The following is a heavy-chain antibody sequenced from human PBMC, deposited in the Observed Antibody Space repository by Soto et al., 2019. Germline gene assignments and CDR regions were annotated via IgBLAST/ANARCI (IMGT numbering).Heavy chain of an antibody. J-gene: IGHJ5*02. Sequence: SLRLSCAASGFTFSNYWMHWVRQAPGKGLMWVSRINPDESRTTYADSVKGRFAISRDNAKNMLYLQMSSLRAEDTAVYYCARVKSGSYDWFDPWGQGTLVTVSS. D-gene: IGHD3-10*01. V-gene: IGHV3-74*01. CDR2: INPDESRT. CDR3: ARVKSGSYDWFDP. CDR1: GFTFSNYW.